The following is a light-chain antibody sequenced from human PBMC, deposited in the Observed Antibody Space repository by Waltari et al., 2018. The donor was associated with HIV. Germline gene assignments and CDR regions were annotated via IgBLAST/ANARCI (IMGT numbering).Light chain of an antibody. CDR3: AAWDDSLNGLV. J-gene: IGLJ3*02. CDR2: SNK. V-gene: IGLV1-44*01. Sequence: QSVLTQPPSASGTPGQRVTISCSGSSSNIGSNTVNWYQQLPGTAPKLLIYSNKQRPAGVPDRCAGSKSGTSASLAISGLQSEDEADYYCAAWDDSLNGLVFGGGTKLTVL. CDR1: SSNIGSNT.